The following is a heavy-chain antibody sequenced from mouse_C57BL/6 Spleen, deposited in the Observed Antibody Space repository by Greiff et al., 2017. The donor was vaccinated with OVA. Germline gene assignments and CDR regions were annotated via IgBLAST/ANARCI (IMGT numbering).Heavy chain of an antibody. V-gene: IGHV1-52*01. CDR2: IDPSDSET. D-gene: IGHD3-3*01. CDR3: ARGTANLYFDY. Sequence: VQLQQPGAELVRPGSSVKLSCKASGYTFTRYWMHWVKQRPIQGLEWIGNIDPSDSETHYNQKFKDKATLTVDKSSSTAYMQLSSLTSEDSAVYYCARGTANLYFDYWGQGTTLTVSS. CDR1: GYTFTRYW. J-gene: IGHJ2*01.